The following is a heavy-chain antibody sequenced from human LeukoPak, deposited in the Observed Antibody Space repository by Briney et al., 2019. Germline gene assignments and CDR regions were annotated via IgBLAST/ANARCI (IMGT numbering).Heavy chain of an antibody. V-gene: IGHV3-23*01. CDR3: AKGKGSSSSSIDW. CDR1: GFTFNTYA. CDR2: ISGSGGST. Sequence: GGSLRLSCAASGFTFNTYAMSWVRQAPGKGLEWVSAISGSGGSTYYADSVKGRFTISRDNSKNTLYLQIHSLRAEDTAEYYCAKGKGSSSSSIDWWGQGTLVTVSS. D-gene: IGHD2-15*01. J-gene: IGHJ4*02.